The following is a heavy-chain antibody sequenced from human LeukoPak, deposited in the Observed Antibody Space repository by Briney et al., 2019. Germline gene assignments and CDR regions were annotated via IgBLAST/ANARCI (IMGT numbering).Heavy chain of an antibody. CDR1: GFTFSSHS. Sequence: GGSLSLSRAASGFTFSSHSMNCVRPAPGKGLEWVTSISSSSSYKYYAGSGKSRFTISRDNAKNSQYLQMNSLKAEDTAVYYCARDAFGWTVIVDYWGHGTLVTVSS. CDR3: ARDAFGWTVIVDY. D-gene: IGHD3-16*01. V-gene: IGHV3-21*01. CDR2: ISSSSSYK. J-gene: IGHJ4*01.